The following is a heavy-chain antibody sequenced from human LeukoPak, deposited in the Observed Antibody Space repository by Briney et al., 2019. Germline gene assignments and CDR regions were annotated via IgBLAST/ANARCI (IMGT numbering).Heavy chain of an antibody. Sequence: GASVKVSCKASGYTFTAYYMHWGRQAPGQGLEWMGWFNPHSGGINFAQKFQGRVTMTRDTSITTAYMELSRLRSAHMTMYQCERGNYYGSGTYHNTDAFDIWGQGTMVTVSS. CDR2: FNPHSGGI. CDR1: GYTFTAYY. D-gene: IGHD3-10*01. CDR3: ERGNYYGSGTYHNTDAFDI. V-gene: IGHV1-2*02. J-gene: IGHJ3*02.